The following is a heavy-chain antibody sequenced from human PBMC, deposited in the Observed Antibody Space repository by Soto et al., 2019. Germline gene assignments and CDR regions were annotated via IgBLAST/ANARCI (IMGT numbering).Heavy chain of an antibody. CDR1: GFSFGSYA. J-gene: IGHJ4*02. CDR2: ISGSDGKT. D-gene: IGHD3-3*01. CDR3: ARWSYLDY. V-gene: IGHV3-23*01. Sequence: GGSLRLCCAASGFSFGSYALSWVRQAPGKGLEWVSTISGSDGKTFYADSVKGRSSISRDTSQNTLYLQMNSLRADDTAIYYCARWSYLDYWGQGTRVTVSS.